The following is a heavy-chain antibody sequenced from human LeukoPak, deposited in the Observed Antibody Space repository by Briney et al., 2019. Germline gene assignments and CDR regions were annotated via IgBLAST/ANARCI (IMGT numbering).Heavy chain of an antibody. V-gene: IGHV3-23*01. D-gene: IGHD5-12*01. CDR1: GFTFSSYA. CDR3: AKSAGVVATITPINWFDP. J-gene: IGHJ5*02. Sequence: GGSLRLSCAASGFTFSSYAMSWVRQAPGKGLEWVSAISGSGGSTYYADSVKGRFTISRDNSKNTLYLQMNSLRAEDTAVYYCAKSAGVVATITPINWFDPWGQGTLVTVSS. CDR2: ISGSGGST.